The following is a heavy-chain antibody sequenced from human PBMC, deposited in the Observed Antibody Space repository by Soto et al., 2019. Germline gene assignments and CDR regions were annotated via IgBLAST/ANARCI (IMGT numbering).Heavy chain of an antibody. Sequence: GESLKISCKGSGYSFTSYWIAWVRQVPGKGLELMGVIYPGDSDIRYSPSFQGQVTISADKSISTAYLQWSSLKASDTAMYYCARTAAAGKYYYVVDFWGQGTTVTVSS. CDR2: IYPGDSDI. J-gene: IGHJ6*02. CDR3: ARTAAAGKYYYVVDF. CDR1: GYSFTSYW. V-gene: IGHV5-51*01. D-gene: IGHD6-13*01.